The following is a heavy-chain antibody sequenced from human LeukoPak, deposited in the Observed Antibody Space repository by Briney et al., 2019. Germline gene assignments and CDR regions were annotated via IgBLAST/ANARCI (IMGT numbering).Heavy chain of an antibody. CDR1: GGTFSSYA. Sequence: SVKVSCKASGGTFSSYAISWVRQAPGQGLEWMGGIIPIFGTANYAQKFQGRVTITTDESTSTAYMELSSLRSEDTAVYYCALRDASCSSTSCYRTPYYYMDVWGKGTTVTVSS. CDR2: IIPIFGTA. CDR3: ALRDASCSSTSCYRTPYYYMDV. V-gene: IGHV1-69*05. J-gene: IGHJ6*03. D-gene: IGHD2-2*01.